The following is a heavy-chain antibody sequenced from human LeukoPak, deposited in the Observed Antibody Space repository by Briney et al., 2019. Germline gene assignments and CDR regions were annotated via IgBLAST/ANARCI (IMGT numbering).Heavy chain of an antibody. J-gene: IGHJ6*02. CDR1: GYTFTSYG. CDR2: ISAYNGNT. D-gene: IGHD4-17*01. V-gene: IGHV1-18*01. CDR3: ARDTNDYGDYGHYYYGMDV. Sequence: ASVKVSCKASGYTFTSYGISWVRQAPGQGLEWMGWISAYNGNTNYAQKLQGRVTMTTDTSTSTAYMELRNLRSDDTAVYYCARDTNDYGDYGHYYYGMDVWGQGTTVTVSS.